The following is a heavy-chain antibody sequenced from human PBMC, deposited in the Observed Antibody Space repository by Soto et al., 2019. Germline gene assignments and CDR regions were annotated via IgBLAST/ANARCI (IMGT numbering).Heavy chain of an antibody. CDR1: GGSISSSSYY. Sequence: PSETLSLTCTVSGGSISSSSYYWGWIRQPPGKGLEWIGSIYYSGSTYYNPSLKSRVTISVDTPKNQFSLKLSSVTAADTAVYYCARQYYFGSGSYYRDAFDIWGQGTMVTVS. J-gene: IGHJ3*02. D-gene: IGHD3-10*01. CDR2: IYYSGST. V-gene: IGHV4-39*01. CDR3: ARQYYFGSGSYYRDAFDI.